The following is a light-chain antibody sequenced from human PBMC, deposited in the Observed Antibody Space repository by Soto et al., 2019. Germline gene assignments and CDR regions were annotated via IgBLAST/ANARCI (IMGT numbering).Light chain of an antibody. Sequence: EIVMTPSPATLSVSPGERATLSCRASQSVSSNLAWYKQKPGQGPRLLIYGASTRATGIPARFSGSGSGTEFTLTISSLQSEDFAVYYCQQYNNWPPWTFGQGTKVEIK. CDR2: GAS. J-gene: IGKJ1*01. V-gene: IGKV3-15*01. CDR3: QQYNNWPPWT. CDR1: QSVSSN.